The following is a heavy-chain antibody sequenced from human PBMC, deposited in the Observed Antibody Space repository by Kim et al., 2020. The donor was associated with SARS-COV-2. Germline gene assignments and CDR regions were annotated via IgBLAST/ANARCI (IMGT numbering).Heavy chain of an antibody. CDR3: AKPGGATVSYQYYFSGDG. V-gene: IGHV3-23*01. CDR1: GFIFSKYA. CDR2: ISGGGGGT. Sequence: GGSLRLYCEGSGFIFSKYAMTWVRQSPGKGLEWGSAISGGGGGTYYADSVKGRVTISRDNSMNTMYLHMNSLRVEDTAVYYCAKPGGATVSYQYYFSGDGWGQGTRVTVSS. D-gene: IGHD4-17*01. J-gene: IGHJ6*02.